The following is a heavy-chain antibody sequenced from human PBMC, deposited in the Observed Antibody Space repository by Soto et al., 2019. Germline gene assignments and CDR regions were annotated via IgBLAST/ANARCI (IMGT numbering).Heavy chain of an antibody. V-gene: IGHV1-69*13. D-gene: IGHD3-10*01. CDR3: ASRDGHSGSYH. CDR1: GGTFSSHG. CDR2: IIPIFGTT. Sequence: SVKVSCKASGGTFSSHGVSWVRQAPGQGLEWMGGIIPIFGTTNSAQKFQGRVTITAGESTPTAYMELTSLRSGDTAVYYCASRDGHSGSYHWGQGTLVTVSS. J-gene: IGHJ4*02.